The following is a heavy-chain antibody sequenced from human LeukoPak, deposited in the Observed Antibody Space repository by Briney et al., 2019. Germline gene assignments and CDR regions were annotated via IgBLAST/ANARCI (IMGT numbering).Heavy chain of an antibody. D-gene: IGHD4-11*01. J-gene: IGHJ5*02. CDR1: DGSICSYY. CDR3: ARDNTVTTPEPYNWFDP. Sequence: PSEALSLTCTVSDGSICSYYWSWIRQPAGKGLEWIGRIYTSGSTNYNPSLKSRVTMSVDTSKNQFSLKLSSVTAADTAVYYCARDNTVTTPEPYNWFDPWGQGTLVTVSS. CDR2: IYTSGST. V-gene: IGHV4-4*07.